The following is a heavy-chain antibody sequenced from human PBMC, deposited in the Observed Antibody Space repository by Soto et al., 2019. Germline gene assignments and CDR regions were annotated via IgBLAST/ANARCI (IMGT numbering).Heavy chain of an antibody. CDR2: ILPIFGTA. J-gene: IGHJ3*01. D-gene: IGHD2-15*01. Sequence: QVQLVQSGAEVKKPGSSVKVSCKASGGSFRREAINWVRQAPGQGPEWMGGILPIFGTADYAQKFQGRVPNTADVSTTTAYMELSSLRFEDTAVYYCARGHEFGGNSDALVVLGQGTMVIFSS. CDR1: GGSFRREA. V-gene: IGHV1-69*12. CDR3: ARGHEFGGNSDALVV.